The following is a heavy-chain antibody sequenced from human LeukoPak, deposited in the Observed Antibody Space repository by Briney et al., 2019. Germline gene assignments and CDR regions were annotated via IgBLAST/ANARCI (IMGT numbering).Heavy chain of an antibody. CDR1: GYTFTSYV. J-gene: IGHJ4*02. CDR2: INAGNGNT. Sequence: ASVKVSCKASGYTFTSYVIHWVRQAPGQRLEWMGWINAGNGNTKYSQEFQDRVTITRDTSASTAYMELSSLRSEDMAVYYCAREGRAYYYDSSGYFDYWGQGTLVTVSS. V-gene: IGHV1-3*03. D-gene: IGHD3-22*01. CDR3: AREGRAYYYDSSGYFDY.